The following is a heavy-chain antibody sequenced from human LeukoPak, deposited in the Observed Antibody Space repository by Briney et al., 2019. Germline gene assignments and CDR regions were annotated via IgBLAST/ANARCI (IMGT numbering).Heavy chain of an antibody. Sequence: SVKVSCKASGGTFSSYAISWVRQAPGQGLEWMGGIIPIFGTANYAQKFQGRVTITADESTSTAYMELSSLRPEDTAVYYCARGITMVREGFDYWGQGTLVTVSS. CDR3: ARGITMVREGFDY. D-gene: IGHD3-10*01. J-gene: IGHJ4*02. CDR1: GGTFSSYA. CDR2: IIPIFGTA. V-gene: IGHV1-69*13.